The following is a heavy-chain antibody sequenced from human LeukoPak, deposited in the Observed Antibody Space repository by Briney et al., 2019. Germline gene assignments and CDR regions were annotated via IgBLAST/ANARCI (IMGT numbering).Heavy chain of an antibody. CDR3: AKTRPLDSSSWSHGDY. J-gene: IGHJ4*02. D-gene: IGHD6-13*01. CDR2: ISGSGDST. V-gene: IGHV3-23*01. Sequence: GGSLRLSCAASGFTFSSYAMSWVHQAPGKGLEWVSAISGSGDSTYYGDSVKGRFTISRDNSKNTLYLQMNSLRAEDTAVYYCAKTRPLDSSSWSHGDYWGQGTLVTVSS. CDR1: GFTFSSYA.